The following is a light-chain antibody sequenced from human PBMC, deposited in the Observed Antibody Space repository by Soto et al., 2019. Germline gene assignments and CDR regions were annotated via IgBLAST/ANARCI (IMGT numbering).Light chain of an antibody. CDR3: SAYAGSNSLI. J-gene: IGLJ2*01. CDR1: SSDVGGYKF. Sequence: QSVLTQPPSASGSPGQSVTISCTGTSSDVGGYKFVSWYQRLPGKAPKLIIYDVTRRPPGVPDRFSGSKSGNTASLTVSGLHAEDEGDYYCSAYAGSNSLIFGGWTKLTVL. CDR2: DVT. V-gene: IGLV2-8*01.